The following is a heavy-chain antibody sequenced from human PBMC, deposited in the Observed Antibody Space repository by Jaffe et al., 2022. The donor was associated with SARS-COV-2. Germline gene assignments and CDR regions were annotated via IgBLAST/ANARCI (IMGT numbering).Heavy chain of an antibody. J-gene: IGHJ4*02. CDR1: GFTVSSNY. Sequence: EVQLVESGGGLIQPGGSLRLSCAASGFTVSSNYVSWVRQAPGKGLEWVSVIYSGGATYYADSVKGRFTISRDNSKNTLYLQMNSLRVEDTAVYYCARDRDGSGSYYYYWGQGTLVTVSS. D-gene: IGHD3-10*01. CDR2: IYSGGAT. V-gene: IGHV3-53*01. CDR3: ARDRDGSGSYYYY.